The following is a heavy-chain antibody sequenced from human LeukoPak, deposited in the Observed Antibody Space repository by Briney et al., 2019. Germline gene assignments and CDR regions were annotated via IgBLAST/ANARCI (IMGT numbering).Heavy chain of an antibody. J-gene: IGHJ3*02. CDR1: GGSFSGYY. CDR3: AREYYDYVWGSYRFNAFDI. Sequence: PSETLSLTCAVYGGSFSGYYWSWIRQPPGKGLEWIGEINHSGSTNYNPSLKSRVTISVDTSKNQFSLKLSSVTAADTAVYYCAREYYDYVWGSYRFNAFDIWGQGTMVTVSS. CDR2: INHSGST. V-gene: IGHV4-34*01. D-gene: IGHD3-16*02.